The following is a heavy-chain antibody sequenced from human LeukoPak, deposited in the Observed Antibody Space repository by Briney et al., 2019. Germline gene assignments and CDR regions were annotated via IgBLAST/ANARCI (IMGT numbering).Heavy chain of an antibody. CDR3: ARETPGIAVAGNMPDGAFDI. V-gene: IGHV4-59*01. D-gene: IGHD6-19*01. CDR1: GGSINSYY. J-gene: IGHJ3*02. CDR2: IYYSGST. Sequence: SETLSLTCTVSGGSINSYYWSWIRQPPGKGLEWIGYIYYSGSTNYNPSLKSRVTISVDTSKNQFSLKLSSVTAADTAVYYCARETPGIAVAGNMPDGAFDIWGQGTMVTVSS.